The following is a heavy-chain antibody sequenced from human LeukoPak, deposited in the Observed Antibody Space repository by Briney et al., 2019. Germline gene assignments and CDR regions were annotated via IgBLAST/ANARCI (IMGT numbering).Heavy chain of an antibody. J-gene: IGHJ4*02. CDR1: GFTFSNAW. D-gene: IGHD3-22*01. V-gene: IGHV3-15*01. CDR2: IKSKTDGGTT. Sequence: GGSLRLSCAASGFTFSNAWMSWVRQAPGKGLECFGRIKSKTDGGTTDYAAPVKGRFTISRDDSKYTLYLQMNSLKTEDTAVYYCTTDSPYYYDSSAYYALFDYWGQGTLVTVSS. CDR3: TTDSPYYYDSSAYYALFDY.